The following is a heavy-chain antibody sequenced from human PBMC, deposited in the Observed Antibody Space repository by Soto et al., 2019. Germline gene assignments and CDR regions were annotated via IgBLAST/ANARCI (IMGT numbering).Heavy chain of an antibody. V-gene: IGHV1-2*02. D-gene: IGHD2-2*01. J-gene: IGHJ3*02. Sequence: QVQLAQSGAEVKKPGASVKVSCKASGYTFTGYYMYWVRQAPGQGLEWMGWINPNSGGTNYAQKFQGRVTMTRDTSISTAYMELSRLRSDDTAVYYCARDEDCSSTSCPFAFDIWGQGTMVTVSS. CDR3: ARDEDCSSTSCPFAFDI. CDR2: INPNSGGT. CDR1: GYTFTGYY.